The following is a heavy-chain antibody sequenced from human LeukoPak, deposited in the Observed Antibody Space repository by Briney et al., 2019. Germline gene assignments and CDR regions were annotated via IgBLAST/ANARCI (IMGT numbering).Heavy chain of an antibody. CDR2: ISSSSSYI. J-gene: IGHJ3*02. Sequence: GGSLRLSCAASGFTFSSYSMSWVRQAPGKGLEWVSSISSSSSYIYYADSVKGRFTISRDNAKNSLYLQMNSLRAEDTAVYYCARGESTNYYDSSGYVEAFDIWGQGTMVTVSS. V-gene: IGHV3-21*01. CDR1: GFTFSSYS. D-gene: IGHD3-22*01. CDR3: ARGESTNYYDSSGYVEAFDI.